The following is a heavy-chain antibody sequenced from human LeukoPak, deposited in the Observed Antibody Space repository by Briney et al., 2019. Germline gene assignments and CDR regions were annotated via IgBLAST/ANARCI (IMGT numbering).Heavy chain of an antibody. J-gene: IGHJ2*01. Sequence: PSETLSLTCTVSGGSISSYYWSWIRQPPGKGLEWIGYIYYSGSTNYNPSLKSRVTMSVDTSKNQFSLKLSSVTAADTAVYYCARHERGYIPWYFDLWGRGTLVTVSS. CDR3: ARHERGYIPWYFDL. V-gene: IGHV4-59*08. CDR2: IYYSGST. D-gene: IGHD6-13*01. CDR1: GGSISSYY.